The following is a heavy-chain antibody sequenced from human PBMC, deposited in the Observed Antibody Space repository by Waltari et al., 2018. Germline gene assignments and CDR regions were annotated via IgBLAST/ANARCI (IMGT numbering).Heavy chain of an antibody. D-gene: IGHD2-8*02. CDR2: IYPGDSDT. V-gene: IGHV5-51*01. Sequence: EVQLVQSGAEVKKPGESLKISCKGSGYSFTSYWIGWVRQMPGKGLEWMGIIYPGDSDTRSSPSFQGQVTISADKSISTAYLQWSSLKASDTAMYYCASRYCTGGVCPDAFDIWGQGTMVTVSS. CDR3: ASRYCTGGVCPDAFDI. CDR1: GYSFTSYW. J-gene: IGHJ3*02.